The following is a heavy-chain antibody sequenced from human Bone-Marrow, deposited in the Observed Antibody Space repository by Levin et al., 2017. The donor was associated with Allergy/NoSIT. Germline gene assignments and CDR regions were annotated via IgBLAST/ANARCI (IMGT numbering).Heavy chain of an antibody. V-gene: IGHV3-48*03. CDR3: VREGGSGSYYFLALAY. J-gene: IGHJ4*02. CDR1: GFTFSSFE. Sequence: GESLKISCAASGFTFSSFEMHWVRQAPGKGLEWLSYISNSGTTSYYADSVKGRFTISRDNAKNSLYLQMNSLRVEDTAVYYCVREGGSGSYYFLALAYWGQGTLVTVSS. CDR2: ISNSGTTS. D-gene: IGHD1-26*01.